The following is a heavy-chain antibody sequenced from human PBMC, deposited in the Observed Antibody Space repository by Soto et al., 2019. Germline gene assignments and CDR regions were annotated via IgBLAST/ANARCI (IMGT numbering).Heavy chain of an antibody. D-gene: IGHD3-10*01. CDR3: ACLLLYGSGSQSLYY. J-gene: IGHJ4*02. V-gene: IGHV4-59*08. Sequence: SETLSLTCTVSGGSISSYYWSWIRQPPGKGLEWIGYIHYSGSTNYNPSLKSRVTISVDTSKNQFSLKLSSVTAADTAVYHCACLLLYGSGSQSLYYWGQGTLVPVSS. CDR1: GGSISSYY. CDR2: IHYSGST.